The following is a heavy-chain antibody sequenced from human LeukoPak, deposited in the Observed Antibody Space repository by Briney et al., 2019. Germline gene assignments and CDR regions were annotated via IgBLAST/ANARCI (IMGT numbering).Heavy chain of an antibody. Sequence: SETLSLTCTVSGGSISSSSYYWGWIRQPPGKGLEWIGSIYYSGSTYYNPSLKSRVTISVDTSKNQFSLKLSSVTAADTAVYYCARGDTAMVPWFDPWGQGTLVTVSS. CDR2: IYYSGST. D-gene: IGHD5-18*01. CDR1: GGSISSSSYY. V-gene: IGHV4-39*07. CDR3: ARGDTAMVPWFDP. J-gene: IGHJ5*02.